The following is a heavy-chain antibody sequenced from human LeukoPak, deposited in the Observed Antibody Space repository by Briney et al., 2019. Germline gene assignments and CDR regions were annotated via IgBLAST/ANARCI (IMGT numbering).Heavy chain of an antibody. Sequence: GGSLRLSCAASGFTFSSYSMNWVRQAPGKGLEWVSSISSSSSYIYYADSVKGRFTISRDNAKNSLYLQMNSLRAEDTAVYYCASGGLEYYYDSSGYPFDYWGQGTLVTVSS. D-gene: IGHD3-22*01. CDR2: ISSSSSYI. V-gene: IGHV3-21*01. CDR1: GFTFSSYS. J-gene: IGHJ4*02. CDR3: ASGGLEYYYDSSGYPFDY.